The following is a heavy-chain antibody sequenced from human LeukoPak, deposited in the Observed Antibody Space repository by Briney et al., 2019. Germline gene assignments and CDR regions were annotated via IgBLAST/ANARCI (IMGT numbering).Heavy chain of an antibody. CDR1: GYTFTGYY. V-gene: IGHV1-2*02. J-gene: IGHJ4*02. D-gene: IGHD3-10*01. CDR2: INPNSGGT. Sequence: ASVKVSCKASGYTFTGYYIHWVRQAPGQGLEWMGWINPNSGGTKHAQKFQGRVTMTRDTSISTAYMELSSLRSDDTAMYYCARGVYRDQSYYASGTYYIIDYRGQGTLVTVSS. CDR3: ARGVYRDQSYYASGTYYIIDY.